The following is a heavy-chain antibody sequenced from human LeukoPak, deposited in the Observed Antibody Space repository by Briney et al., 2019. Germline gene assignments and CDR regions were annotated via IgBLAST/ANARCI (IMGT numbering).Heavy chain of an antibody. CDR2: IDSDGSTT. V-gene: IGHV3-74*01. CDR3: ARHTAEFDY. J-gene: IGHJ4*02. D-gene: IGHD5-18*01. CDR1: GFTFSSYW. Sequence: GGSLRLSCAASGFTFSSYWMHWVRQAPGKGLVWVSRIDSDGSTTNYADSVKGRFTISRDNAKNSLYLQMNSLRAEDTAVYYCARHTAEFDYWGQGTLVTVSS.